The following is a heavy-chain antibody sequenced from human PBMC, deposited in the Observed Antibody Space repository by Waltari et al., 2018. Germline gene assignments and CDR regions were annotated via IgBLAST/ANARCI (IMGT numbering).Heavy chain of an antibody. CDR3: ASYQSIEKTLDF. V-gene: IGHV4-61*09. CDR2: LYSTGGT. Sequence: QVQLQESGPGLVKPSQTLSLTCTASSGSIDSGIYYWSWTRQPSGKGLEWIGYLYSTGGTVYNPSLKSRVTISGDASKNQFSLRLSSVTAADTAVYYCASYQSIEKTLDFWGQGTPVTVSS. CDR1: SGSIDSGIYY. D-gene: IGHD2-2*01. J-gene: IGHJ4*02.